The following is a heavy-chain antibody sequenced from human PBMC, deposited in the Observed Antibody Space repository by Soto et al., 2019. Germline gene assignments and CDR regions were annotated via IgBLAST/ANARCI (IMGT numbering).Heavy chain of an antibody. J-gene: IGHJ4*02. Sequence: PGGSLRLSCAASGFTFSSYAMSWVRQTPGKGLEWVSTVSGSGGSTYYADSVKGRFTISRDNSKNTLYLQMNSLRAEDTAVYYCAIVIPEGPSYYFDYWGQGTLVPVSS. V-gene: IGHV3-23*01. CDR2: VSGSGGST. CDR1: GFTFSSYA. CDR3: AIVIPEGPSYYFDY. D-gene: IGHD2-15*01.